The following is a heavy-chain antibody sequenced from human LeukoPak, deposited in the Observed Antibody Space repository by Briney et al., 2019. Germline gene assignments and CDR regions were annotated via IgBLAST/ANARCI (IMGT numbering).Heavy chain of an antibody. CDR1: GFTVSSNY. CDR3: AKDGSTSYAFDI. Sequence: PGGSLRLSCAASGFTVSSNYMSWVRQAPGKGLEWVSAISGSGGSTYYADSVKGRFTISRDNSKNTLYLQMNSLRAEDTAVYYCAKDGSTSYAFDIWGQGTMVTVSS. V-gene: IGHV3-23*01. CDR2: ISGSGGST. J-gene: IGHJ3*02. D-gene: IGHD3-10*01.